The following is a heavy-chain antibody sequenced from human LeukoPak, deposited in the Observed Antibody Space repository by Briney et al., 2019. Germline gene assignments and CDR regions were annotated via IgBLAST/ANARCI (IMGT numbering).Heavy chain of an antibody. D-gene: IGHD1/OR15-1a*01. V-gene: IGHV4-4*07. CDR1: GGSISGDY. J-gene: IGHJ4*02. Sequence: SETLSLTCTVSGGSISGDYWSWIRQPDGKGLEWIGRFYTSGNTRSTIYNPSLRSRVTMSADTSKNQLSLRVNSVTAADTAIYYCARDEQCTRSDYWGQGTLVTVAS. CDR3: ARDEQCTRSDY. CDR2: FYTSGNTRST.